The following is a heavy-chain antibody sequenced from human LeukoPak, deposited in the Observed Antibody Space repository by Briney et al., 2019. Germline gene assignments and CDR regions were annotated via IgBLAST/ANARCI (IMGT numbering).Heavy chain of an antibody. D-gene: IGHD5-24*01. CDR3: ARERVTSRWLAPLIDY. V-gene: IGHV1-18*04. CDR2: ISAYNGNT. Sequence: ASVKVSCKASGYTFTSYGISWVRQAPGQGLEWMGWISAYNGNTNYAQKLQGRVTMTTDTSTSTAYMELRSLRSDDTVVYYCARERVTSRWLAPLIDYWGQGTLVTVSS. CDR1: GYTFTSYG. J-gene: IGHJ4*02.